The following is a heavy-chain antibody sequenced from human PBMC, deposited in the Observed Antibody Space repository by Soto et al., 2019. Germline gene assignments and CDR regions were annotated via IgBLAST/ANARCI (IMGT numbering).Heavy chain of an antibody. V-gene: IGHV4-39*01. CDR2: IYYSGST. D-gene: IGHD2-15*01. CDR3: ARLRLHCSGGSCRYDAFDI. J-gene: IGHJ3*02. CDR1: GGSISSSSYY. Sequence: QLQLQESGPGLVKPSETLSLTCTVSGGSISSSSYYWGWIRQPPGKGLEWIGSIYYSGSTYYNPSLKSRVTISVDTSKNQFSLKLSSVTAADTAVYCCARLRLHCSGGSCRYDAFDIWGQGTMVTVSS.